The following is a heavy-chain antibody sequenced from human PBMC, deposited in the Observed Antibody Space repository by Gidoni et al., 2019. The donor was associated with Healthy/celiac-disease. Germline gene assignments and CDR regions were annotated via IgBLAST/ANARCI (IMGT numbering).Heavy chain of an antibody. J-gene: IGHJ4*02. V-gene: IGHV4-39*01. CDR3: ARQGTVGATVGLDY. CDR2: IYYSGST. D-gene: IGHD1-26*01. CDR1: GGSISSSSYY. Sequence: QLQLQESGPGLVKPSETLSLTCTVSGGSISSSSYYWGWIRQPPGKGLEWIGSIYYSGSTYYNPSLKSRVTISVDTSKNQFSLKLSSVTAADTAVYYCARQGTVGATVGLDYWGQGTLVTVSS.